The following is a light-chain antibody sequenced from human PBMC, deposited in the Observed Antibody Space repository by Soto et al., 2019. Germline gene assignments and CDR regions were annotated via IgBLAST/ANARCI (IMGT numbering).Light chain of an antibody. CDR3: CSYGGSYTWV. V-gene: IGLV2-11*01. J-gene: IGLJ3*02. CDR1: SGDVGGYNF. CDR2: DVS. Sequence: QSALTQPRSVSGSPGQSVTISCTGTSGDVGGYNFVSWYQQHPGKAPTLMIFDVSQRPSGVPDRFSGSQSGNTASLTISGLQADDEDDYYCCSYGGSYTWVFGGGTKLTVL.